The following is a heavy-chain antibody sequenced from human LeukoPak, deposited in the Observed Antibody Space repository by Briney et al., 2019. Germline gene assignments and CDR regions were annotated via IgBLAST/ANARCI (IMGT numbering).Heavy chain of an antibody. CDR2: INHSGST. J-gene: IGHJ4*02. D-gene: IGHD3-22*01. V-gene: IGHV4-34*01. CDR3: ARGDDSSGYYYYFDS. Sequence: SETLSLICAVYGGSFSGYYWSWIRQPPGKGLEWIGEINHSGSTNYNPSLKSRVTISVDTSKNQFSLKLSSVTAADTAMYYCARGDDSSGYYYYFDSWGQGTLVTVSS. CDR1: GGSFSGYY.